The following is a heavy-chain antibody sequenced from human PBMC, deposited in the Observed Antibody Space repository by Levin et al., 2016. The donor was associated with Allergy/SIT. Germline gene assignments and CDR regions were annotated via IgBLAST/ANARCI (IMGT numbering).Heavy chain of an antibody. D-gene: IGHD1-7*01. CDR2: IKQDGSEK. V-gene: IGHV3-7*03. J-gene: IGHJ3*02. Sequence: GESLKISCAASGFTFSSYWMSWVRQAPGKGLEWVANIKQDGSEKYYVDSVKGRFTISRDNAKNSLYLQMNSLRAEDTAVYYCARRRGTWAFDIWGQGTMVTVSS. CDR3: ARRRGTWAFDI. CDR1: GFTFSSYW.